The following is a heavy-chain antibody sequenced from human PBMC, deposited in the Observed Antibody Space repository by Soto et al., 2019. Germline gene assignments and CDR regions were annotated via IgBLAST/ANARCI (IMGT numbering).Heavy chain of an antibody. CDR1: GFNFSSYA. J-gene: IGHJ4*02. D-gene: IGHD3-3*01. V-gene: IGHV3-23*01. CDR3: AKDIHCLGVFYFVY. CDR2: ISGSGGST. Sequence: EVQLLESGGGLVQPGWSLRLSCAASGFNFSSYAMSWVRQAPGKGLEWVSAISGSGGSTYYADSVKGRFTISRDNSKSTLYLQMNSLRAEDTAVYYCAKDIHCLGVFYFVYLGQGTLVTVSS.